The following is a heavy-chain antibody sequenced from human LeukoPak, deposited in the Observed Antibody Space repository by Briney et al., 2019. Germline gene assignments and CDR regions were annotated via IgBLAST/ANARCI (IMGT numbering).Heavy chain of an antibody. CDR1: GFPFSSYG. D-gene: IGHD4-17*01. J-gene: IGHJ4*02. CDR3: AREDG. CDR2: IRYDGSNK. Sequence: GGSLRLSCAASGFPFSSYGMHWVRQAPGKGLDWVAFIRYDGSNKFYSDSVRGRFTISRDNSKSTLYLQMNGLRPEDTAVYYCAREDGWGQGTLVTVSS. V-gene: IGHV3-30*02.